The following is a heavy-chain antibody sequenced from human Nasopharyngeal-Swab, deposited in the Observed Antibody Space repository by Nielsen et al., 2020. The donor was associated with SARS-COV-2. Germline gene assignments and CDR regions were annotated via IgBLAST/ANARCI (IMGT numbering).Heavy chain of an antibody. Sequence: GESLKISCAASGFTFSNYSMNWVRQAPGKGLEWVSYISSSSSTKYYADSVKGRFTISRDNAKNSLYLQMNSLRVEDTAVYYCARGGGNYGNYYFDYWGQGTLVTVSS. V-gene: IGHV3-48*04. CDR2: ISSSSSTK. CDR3: ARGGGNYGNYYFDY. CDR1: GFTFSNYS. D-gene: IGHD4-11*01. J-gene: IGHJ4*02.